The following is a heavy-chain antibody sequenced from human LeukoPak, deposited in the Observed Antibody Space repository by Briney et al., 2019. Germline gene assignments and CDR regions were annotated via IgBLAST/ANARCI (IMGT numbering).Heavy chain of an antibody. J-gene: IGHJ4*02. CDR3: VTRGTASRLLDS. CDR2: MYHSGST. D-gene: IGHD1/OR15-1a*01. CDR1: GGSISSSNW. Sequence: SGTLSLTCVVSGGSISSSNWWSWVRQPPGKGLEWIGEMYHSGSTNYNPSLKSRVTISVDKSNNQFSLKLSSVTAAGTAVYYCVTRGTASRLLDSWGQGTLVTVSS. V-gene: IGHV4-4*02.